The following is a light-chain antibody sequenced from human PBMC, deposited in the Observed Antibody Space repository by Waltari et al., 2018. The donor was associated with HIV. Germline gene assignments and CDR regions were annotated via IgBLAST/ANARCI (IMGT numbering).Light chain of an antibody. V-gene: IGKV1-5*01. Sequence: DIQMTQSPSALSASVGDTVTITCRASQNISRFLNWYQETAGKAPKLLVYHAWNIESGVPARFRGSGSGSEFILTICRLQSDDFASYFCQQCYRSSFTFGPGS. CDR2: HAW. CDR3: QQCYRSSFT. CDR1: QNISRF. J-gene: IGKJ3*01.